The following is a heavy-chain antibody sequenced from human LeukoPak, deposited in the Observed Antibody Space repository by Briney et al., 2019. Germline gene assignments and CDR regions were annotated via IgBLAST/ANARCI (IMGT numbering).Heavy chain of an antibody. Sequence: GASVKVSCKASGYTFINYYIHWVRQAPGPGLEWMGVINSSGGSTNYAQKFQGRVTMTRDTSTSTVYMELSSLSSEDTAVYYCARDGAGNEPFDYWGQGTLVTVPS. V-gene: IGHV1-46*01. D-gene: IGHD1-26*01. CDR3: ARDGAGNEPFDY. J-gene: IGHJ4*02. CDR2: INSSGGST. CDR1: GYTFINYY.